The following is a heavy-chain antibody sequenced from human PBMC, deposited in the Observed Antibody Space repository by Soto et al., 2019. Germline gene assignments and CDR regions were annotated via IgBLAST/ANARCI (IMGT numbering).Heavy chain of an antibody. CDR3: VRVFQFSDSSGYSFYYFDY. J-gene: IGHJ4*02. D-gene: IGHD3-22*01. CDR2: IYYSRSD. CDR1: GDSINSADCY. V-gene: IGHV4-30-4*01. Sequence: SETLSLTCTVSGDSINSADCYWSWLRQPPGKGLEWIGYIYYSRSDYYNPSLGRRATITIDTSRNQFSLNLMSVTAAATAVYYCVRVFQFSDSSGYSFYYFDYGAEGALVP.